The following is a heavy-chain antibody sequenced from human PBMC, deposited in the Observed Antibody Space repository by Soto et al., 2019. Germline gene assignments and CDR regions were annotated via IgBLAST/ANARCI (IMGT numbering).Heavy chain of an antibody. CDR3: ASGALSTTFDY. V-gene: IGHV4-59*01. Sequence: SETLYLTCTGSGGSISSYYWSWIRQPPGKGLEWIGYIYYSGSTNYNPSLKGRVTISVDTSKNQFSLKLSSVTAADTAVYYCASGALSTTFDYWGQGTLVTVSS. CDR1: GGSISSYY. CDR2: IYYSGST. D-gene: IGHD3-16*02. J-gene: IGHJ4*02.